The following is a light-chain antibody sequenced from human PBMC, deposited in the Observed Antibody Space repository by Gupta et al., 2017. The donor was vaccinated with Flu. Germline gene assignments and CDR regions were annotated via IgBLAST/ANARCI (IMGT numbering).Light chain of an antibody. CDR2: EVS. CDR1: SSDFGSYNR. V-gene: IGLV2-18*02. CDR3: SSYTSSNTWV. J-gene: IGLJ3*02. Sequence: QPALTQPASVSGSPGQSITISCTGTSSDFGSYNRVSWYQQPPGTAPKLMISEVSKRPSGVPDRFSGSKSGNTASLTISGLQAEDEADYYCSSYTSSNTWVFGGGTKLTGL.